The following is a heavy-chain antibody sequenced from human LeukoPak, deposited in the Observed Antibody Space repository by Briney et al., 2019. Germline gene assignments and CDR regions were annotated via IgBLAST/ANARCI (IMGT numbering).Heavy chain of an antibody. D-gene: IGHD3-16*01. V-gene: IGHV1-69*05. CDR1: GGTFSDQA. J-gene: IGHJ6*03. CDR2: IIPIFGST. Sequence: SVKVSCKPSGGTFSDQAVSWVRQAPGQGLEWMGRIIPIFGSTDYSQKFQGRVTITTDEPATTVYMGLSSLRSDDTAVYYCARGVRSHFYDYSGLYYYYLDLWGKGTTVTVSS. CDR3: ARGVRSHFYDYSGLYYYYLDL.